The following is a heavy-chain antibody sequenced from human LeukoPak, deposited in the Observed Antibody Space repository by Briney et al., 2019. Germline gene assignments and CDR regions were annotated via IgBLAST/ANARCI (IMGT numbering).Heavy chain of an antibody. Sequence: SETLSLTCTVSGGSISNYYWSWIRQPPGKGLEWIGYIYYSGSTNYNPSLRSRVTISVDTSKNQFSLKLNSVTAADTAVYYCAKDLRRVGATPNWFDPWGQGTLVTVSS. CDR1: GGSISNYY. V-gene: IGHV4-59*01. D-gene: IGHD1-26*01. CDR2: IYYSGST. CDR3: AKDLRRVGATPNWFDP. J-gene: IGHJ5*02.